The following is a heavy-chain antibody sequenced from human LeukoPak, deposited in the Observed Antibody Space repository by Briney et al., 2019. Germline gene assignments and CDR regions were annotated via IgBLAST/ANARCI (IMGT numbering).Heavy chain of an antibody. V-gene: IGHV4-30-2*01. CDR3: ARGDYCSSTSCYYFDY. D-gene: IGHD2-2*01. J-gene: IGHJ4*02. CDR1: GGSISSGGYS. Sequence: PSQTLSLTCAVSGGSISSGGYSWSWIRQPPGKGLEWIGYIYHSGSTYYNPSLKSRVTISVDRSKNQFSLKLSSVTAADTAVYYCARGDYCSSTSCYYFDYWGQGTLVTVSS. CDR2: IYHSGST.